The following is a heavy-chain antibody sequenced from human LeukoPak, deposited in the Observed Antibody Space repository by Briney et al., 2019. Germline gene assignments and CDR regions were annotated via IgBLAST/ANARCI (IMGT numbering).Heavy chain of an antibody. J-gene: IGHJ4*02. D-gene: IGHD1-26*01. CDR1: GGSISSGGYS. Sequence: TLSLTCAVSGGSISSGGYSWSWIRQPAGKGLEWIGRIYTSGSTNYNPSLKSRVTMSVDTSKNQFSLKLSSVTAADTAVYYCARERSYSDFDYWGQGTLVTVSS. CDR3: ARERSYSDFDY. V-gene: IGHV4-61*02. CDR2: IYTSGST.